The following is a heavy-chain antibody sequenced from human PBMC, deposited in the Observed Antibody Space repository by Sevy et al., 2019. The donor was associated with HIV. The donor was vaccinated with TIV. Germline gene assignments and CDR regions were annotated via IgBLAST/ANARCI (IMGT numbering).Heavy chain of an antibody. V-gene: IGHV3-30*18. CDR3: AKEGAYSWSWMNYFDY. J-gene: IGHJ4*02. D-gene: IGHD6-13*01. Sequence: GGSLRLSCAASGFTFSSYGMHWVRQAPGKGLEWVAVISYDGSNKYYADSVKGRFTISRDNSKNTLYLQMNSLRAEDTAVYYCAKEGAYSWSWMNYFDYWGQGTLVTVSS. CDR1: GFTFSSYG. CDR2: ISYDGSNK.